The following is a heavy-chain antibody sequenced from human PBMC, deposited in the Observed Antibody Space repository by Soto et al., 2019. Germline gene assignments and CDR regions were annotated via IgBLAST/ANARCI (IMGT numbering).Heavy chain of an antibody. CDR2: ISPNGQGI. V-gene: IGHV3-23*01. J-gene: IGHJ6*02. CDR3: AKVPSRYSSGWYLTPNYYYYGMDV. Sequence: PGGSLRLSCGVSGFTVTSNGVSWVRQAPGKGLEWVSAISPNGQGIWYADSVKGRFTISRDNSKNTLYLQMNSLRAEDTAVYYCAKVPSRYSSGWYLTPNYYYYGMDVWGQGTTVTVSS. CDR1: GFTVTSNG. D-gene: IGHD6-19*01.